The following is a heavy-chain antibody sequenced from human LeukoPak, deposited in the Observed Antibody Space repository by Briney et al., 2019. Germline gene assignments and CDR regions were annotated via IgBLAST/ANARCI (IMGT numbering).Heavy chain of an antibody. CDR3: ARDLVGSHTSYSSGAWDY. V-gene: IGHV1-69*13. CDR2: NIPIFDTA. J-gene: IGHJ4*02. D-gene: IGHD3-9*01. Sequence: SVKVSCKASGGTFSNYAISWVRQAPGQGLEWMGGNIPIFDTADYAQKFQGRLTITADESTSTAYMELSSLRAEDTAVYYCARDLVGSHTSYSSGAWDYWGQGTLVTVSS. CDR1: GGTFSNYA.